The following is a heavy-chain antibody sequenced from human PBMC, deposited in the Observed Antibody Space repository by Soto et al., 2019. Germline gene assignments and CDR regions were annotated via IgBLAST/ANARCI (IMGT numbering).Heavy chain of an antibody. V-gene: IGHV4-61*01. CDR2: IYYSGST. D-gene: IGHD3-16*02. Sequence: SETLSLTCTASGGSVSSGSYYWSWIRQPPGKGLEWIGYIYYSGSTNYNPSLKSRVTISVDTSKNQFSLKLSSVTAADTAVYYCARDEGQALGVIYYYYGMDVWGQGTTVTVSS. CDR1: GGSVSSGSYY. J-gene: IGHJ6*02. CDR3: ARDEGQALGVIYYYYGMDV.